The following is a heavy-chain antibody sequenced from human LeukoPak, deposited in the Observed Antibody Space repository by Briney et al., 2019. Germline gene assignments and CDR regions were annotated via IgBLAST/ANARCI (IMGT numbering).Heavy chain of an antibody. J-gene: IGHJ6*03. V-gene: IGHV3-7*01. Sequence: GGSLRLSCAASGFTFSSYWMSWVRQAPGKGLEWVANIKQDGSEKYYVDSVKGRFTISRDNAKNSLYLQMNSLRAEDTAVYYCAREYAGLRYFDWFRYYYMDVWGKGTTVTVSS. D-gene: IGHD3-9*01. CDR1: GFTFSSYW. CDR2: IKQDGSEK. CDR3: AREYAGLRYFDWFRYYYMDV.